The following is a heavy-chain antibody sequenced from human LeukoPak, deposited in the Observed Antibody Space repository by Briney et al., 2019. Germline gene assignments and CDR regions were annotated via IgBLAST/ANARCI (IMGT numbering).Heavy chain of an antibody. CDR2: ISGSGGST. J-gene: IGHJ4*02. CDR1: GFTFSSYA. D-gene: IGHD3-16*02. Sequence: GGSLRLXCAASGFTFSSYAMSWVRQAPGKGLEWVSAISGSGGSTYYADSVKGRFTISRDNSKNTLYLQMNSLRAEDTAVYYCAKDQVITFGGVIEIYYFDYWGQGTLVTVSS. V-gene: IGHV3-23*01. CDR3: AKDQVITFGGVIEIYYFDY.